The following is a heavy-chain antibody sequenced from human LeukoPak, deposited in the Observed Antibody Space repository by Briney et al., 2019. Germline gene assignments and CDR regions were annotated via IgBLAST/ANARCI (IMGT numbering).Heavy chain of an antibody. CDR1: GFTVSSKY. V-gene: IGHV3-53*01. CDR2: IYSGGDT. D-gene: IGHD3-3*01. Sequence: PGGSLRLSCAASGFTVSSKYMSWVRQAPGKGLEWVSVIYSGGDTYYADSVKGRFTISRDNSKNTLYLQMNSLRAEDTAVYYCAKVPRRLEAFDYWGQGTLVTVSS. CDR3: AKVPRRLEAFDY. J-gene: IGHJ4*02.